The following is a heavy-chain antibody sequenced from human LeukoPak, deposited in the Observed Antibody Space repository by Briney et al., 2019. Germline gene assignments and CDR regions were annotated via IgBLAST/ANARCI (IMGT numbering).Heavy chain of an antibody. D-gene: IGHD3-22*01. V-gene: IGHV1-69*06. CDR3: ASVGYYDSSGRLDY. J-gene: IGHJ4*02. CDR2: IIPIFGTA. Sequence: GASVKVSCKASGGTFSSYAISWVRQAPGQGLEWMGGIIPIFGTANYAQKFQGRVTITADKSTSTAYMELSSLRSEDTAVYYCASVGYYDSSGRLDYWGQGTLVTVSS. CDR1: GGTFSSYA.